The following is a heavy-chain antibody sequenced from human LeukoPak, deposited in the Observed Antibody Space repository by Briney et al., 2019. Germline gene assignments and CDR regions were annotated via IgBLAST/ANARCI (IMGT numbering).Heavy chain of an antibody. J-gene: IGHJ6*03. D-gene: IGHD2-2*01. CDR3: ARGLMVVVPTSYYYYYMDV. CDR2: IYYSGST. Sequence: PSETLSLTCTVSGVSISSGDYYWSWIRQPPGKGLEWIGYIYYSGSTYYNPSLKSRVTISVDTSKNQFSLKLSSVTAADTAVYYCARGLMVVVPTSYYYYYMDVWGKGTTVTVSS. CDR1: GVSISSGDYY. V-gene: IGHV4-30-4*08.